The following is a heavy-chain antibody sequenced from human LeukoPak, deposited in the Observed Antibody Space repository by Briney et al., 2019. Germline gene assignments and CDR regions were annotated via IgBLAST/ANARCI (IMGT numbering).Heavy chain of an antibody. CDR1: GGSFSGYY. J-gene: IGHJ4*02. D-gene: IGHD2-15*01. Sequence: SGTLSLTCAVYGGSFSGYYWSWIRQPPGKGLEWIGEISHSGSTNYNPSLKSRVTISVDTSKNQFSLKLSSVTAADTAVYYCARLPRYCSGGSCSEAFDYWGQGTLVTV. V-gene: IGHV4-34*01. CDR2: ISHSGST. CDR3: ARLPRYCSGGSCSEAFDY.